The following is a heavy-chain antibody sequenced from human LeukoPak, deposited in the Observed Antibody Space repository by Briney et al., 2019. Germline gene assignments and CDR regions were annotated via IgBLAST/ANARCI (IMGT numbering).Heavy chain of an antibody. CDR2: LYSDGST. Sequence: GRSLRLSCAASGFTFSTYAMHWVRQAPGKGLEWVSVLYSDGSTYYADSVKGRFTISRDNSKNTLDLQVNSLRAEDTAVYYCARHPSSFRSSWSYYYFYMDVWGKGTTVTISS. CDR1: GFTFSTYA. J-gene: IGHJ6*03. D-gene: IGHD6-13*01. V-gene: IGHV3-66*04. CDR3: ARHPSSFRSSWSYYYFYMDV.